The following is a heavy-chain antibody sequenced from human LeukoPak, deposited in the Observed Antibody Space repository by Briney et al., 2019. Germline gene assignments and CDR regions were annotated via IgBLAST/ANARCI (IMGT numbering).Heavy chain of an antibody. CDR2: ISGNGYNT. CDR3: AKGVRLWFAFYFDY. J-gene: IGHJ4*02. V-gene: IGHV3-23*01. Sequence: GGSLRLSCAGSGFTLGNYAMSWVRQAPGKGLEWISAISGNGYNTYYADSVKGRSTISSESSGNTLYLQMHSLRAEDTAVYYCAKGVRLWFAFYFDYWGQGTLVTVSS. CDR1: GFTLGNYA. D-gene: IGHD3-10*01.